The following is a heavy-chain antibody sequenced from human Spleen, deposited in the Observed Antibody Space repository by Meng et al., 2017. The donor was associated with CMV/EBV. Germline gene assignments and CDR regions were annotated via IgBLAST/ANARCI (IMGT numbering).Heavy chain of an antibody. Sequence: GGSLRLSCTVSGGSVSSGSYYWSWVRQAPGKGLEWVSVLYSGGGTYYADSVKGRFTISRDDSKNTLYLQMDSLRAEDTAVYYCARDIPRRRVEFWSETWVGGMDVWGQGTTVTVSS. D-gene: IGHD3-3*01. CDR2: LYSGGGT. V-gene: IGHV3-53*01. CDR1: GGSVSSGSYY. J-gene: IGHJ6*02. CDR3: ARDIPRRRVEFWSETWVGGMDV.